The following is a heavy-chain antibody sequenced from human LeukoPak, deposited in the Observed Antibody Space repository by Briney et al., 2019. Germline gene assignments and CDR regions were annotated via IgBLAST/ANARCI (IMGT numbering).Heavy chain of an antibody. V-gene: IGHV4-34*01. CDR3: ASTSPKYYYESSGYSSLFDN. CDR1: GGSFSGYY. D-gene: IGHD3-22*01. J-gene: IGHJ4*02. CDR2: INHSGST. Sequence: SETLSLTCAVYGGSFSGYYWSWIRQPPGEGLEWIGEINHSGSTNYNPSLKSRVTISVDTSKNQFSLKLSSVTAADTALYYCASTSPKYYYESSGYSSLFDNWGQGTLVTVSS.